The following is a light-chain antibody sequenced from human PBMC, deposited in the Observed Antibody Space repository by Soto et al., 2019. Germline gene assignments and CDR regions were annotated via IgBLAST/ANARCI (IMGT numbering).Light chain of an antibody. CDR2: DTS. V-gene: IGKV1-33*01. CDR1: HDIGTY. J-gene: IGKJ4*01. CDR3: QQFDSVPLT. Sequence: DVQMTQSPSSLSASVGDRVTITCQASHDIGTYLNWYQHKPGKAPKLLIFDTSHLATGVPARFSGCGSDTYFTFTITNLQAEDFAAYYCQQFDSVPLTFGGGTHVEI.